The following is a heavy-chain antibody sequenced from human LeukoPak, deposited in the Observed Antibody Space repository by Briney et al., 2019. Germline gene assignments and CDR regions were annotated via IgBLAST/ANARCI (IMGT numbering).Heavy chain of an antibody. J-gene: IGHJ6*03. CDR2: ISYDGSNK. Sequence: GGSLRLSCAASGFTFSSYGMHWVRQAPGKGLEWVAVISYDGSNKYYADSVKGRFTISRDNSKNTLYLQMNSLRAEDTAVYYCAKELYYYGSGPLGYYMDVWGKGTTVTVSS. V-gene: IGHV3-30*18. CDR3: AKELYYYGSGPLGYYMDV. D-gene: IGHD3-10*01. CDR1: GFTFSSYG.